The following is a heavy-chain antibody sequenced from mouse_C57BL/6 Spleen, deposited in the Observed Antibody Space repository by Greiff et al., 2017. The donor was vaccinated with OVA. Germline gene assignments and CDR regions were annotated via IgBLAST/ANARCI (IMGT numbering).Heavy chain of an antibody. D-gene: IGHD2-1*01. V-gene: IGHV1-18*01. CDR2: INPNNGGT. CDR1: GYTFTDYN. CDR3: ARGIYYGNHVGFAY. Sequence: EVQLQQSGPELVKPGASVKIPCKASGYTFTDYNMDWVKQSHGKSLEWIGDINPNNGGTIYNQKFKGKATLTVDKSSNTAYMELRSLTSEDTAVYYCARGIYYGNHVGFAYWGQGTLVTVSA. J-gene: IGHJ3*01.